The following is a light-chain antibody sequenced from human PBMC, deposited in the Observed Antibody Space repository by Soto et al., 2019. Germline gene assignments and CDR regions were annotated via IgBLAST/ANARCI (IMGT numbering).Light chain of an antibody. CDR2: DAS. V-gene: IGKV1-5*01. CDR3: QQYNSYAPLT. CDR1: QSISSW. J-gene: IGKJ4*01. Sequence: DIQMTQSPSTLSASVGDRVTITCRASQSISSWLAWYQQKPGKAPKLLIYDASSLESGVPSRFSGSGSETEVALTISSLQPDEFASYYCQQYNSYAPLTFGGGTKEDIK.